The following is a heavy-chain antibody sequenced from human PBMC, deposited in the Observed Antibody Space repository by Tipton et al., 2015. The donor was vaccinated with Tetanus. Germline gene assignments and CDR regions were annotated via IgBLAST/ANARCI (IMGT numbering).Heavy chain of an antibody. CDR2: IIPAFTTV. D-gene: IGHD2-15*01. V-gene: IGHV1-69*18. CDR3: VRPDRYCSGGSCYLALDN. CDR1: GGGFSKFA. Sequence: QLVQSGAEVEKPGSSVKVSCKASGGGFSKFAISWVRQAPGQGLELMGTIIPAFTTVTYEQKFRGRVTITADGSTSTAYMELSSLRSDDTAVYYCVRPDRYCSGGSCYLALDNWGQGTLITVSS. J-gene: IGHJ4*02.